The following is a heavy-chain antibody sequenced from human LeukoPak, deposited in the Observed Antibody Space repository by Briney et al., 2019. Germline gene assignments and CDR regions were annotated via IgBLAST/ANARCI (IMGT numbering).Heavy chain of an antibody. CDR2: ILYDGSNK. CDR1: GFTFSSYA. D-gene: IGHD6-13*01. Sequence: GGSLRLSCEASGFTFSSYAMHWVRQAPGKGLEWVAVILYDGSNKYYADSVKGRFTISRDNSKNTLYLQMNSLRAEDTAVYYCARDTQQLALYYYYGMDVWGQGTTVTVSS. V-gene: IGHV3-30-3*01. CDR3: ARDTQQLALYYYYGMDV. J-gene: IGHJ6*02.